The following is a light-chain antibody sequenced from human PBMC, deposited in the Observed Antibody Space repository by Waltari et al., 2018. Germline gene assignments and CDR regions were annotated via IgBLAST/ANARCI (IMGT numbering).Light chain of an antibody. Sequence: EIVMTQSPATVSVSPGNRVTLSCRASQSISSNLAWYQQRPGQAPQLLIHDASTRATDTPDRISGSRSGTDFSLTISSLQSEDLAVYYCQQYGDWPWTFGQGTKVE. V-gene: IGKV3-15*01. J-gene: IGKJ1*01. CDR2: DAS. CDR3: QQYGDWPWT. CDR1: QSISSN.